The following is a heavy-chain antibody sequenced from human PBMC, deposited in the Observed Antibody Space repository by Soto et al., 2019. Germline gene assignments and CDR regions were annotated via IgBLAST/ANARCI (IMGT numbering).Heavy chain of an antibody. V-gene: IGHV3-30-3*01. D-gene: IGHD3-22*01. CDR1: GFTFSNYA. J-gene: IGHJ4*02. Sequence: VGSLRLSCAASGFTFSNYAMHWVRQAPGKGLEWVAVISNDGSNKYHADSVKGRFTISRDNSKNTLYLQMNSLRAEDTAVYYCARAVSVVSLIDYWGQGTLVTVPQ. CDR2: ISNDGSNK. CDR3: ARAVSVVSLIDY.